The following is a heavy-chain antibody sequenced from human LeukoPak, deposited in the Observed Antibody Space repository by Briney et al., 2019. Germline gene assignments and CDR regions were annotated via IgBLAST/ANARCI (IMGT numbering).Heavy chain of an antibody. D-gene: IGHD4-17*01. J-gene: IGHJ4*02. CDR1: GASISSSRYY. CDR2: IYYSGST. V-gene: IGHV4-61*01. Sequence: PSETLSLTCTVSGASISSSRYYWTWIRQPPGKGLEWIGYIYYSGSTNYNPSLKSRVTISVDTSKNQFSLKVSSVTAADTAVYYCARDRYGDPPDYWGQGTLVTVSS. CDR3: ARDRYGDPPDY.